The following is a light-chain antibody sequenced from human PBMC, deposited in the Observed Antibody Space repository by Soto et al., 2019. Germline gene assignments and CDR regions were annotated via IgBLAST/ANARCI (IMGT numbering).Light chain of an antibody. V-gene: IGKV1-6*01. CDR1: QAIRDD. J-gene: IGKJ1*01. Sequence: IQMTQSPSTLSASVGDRVSITCRASQAIRDDLGWYQKKPGKAPKLLIFAASRLERGVPSRFSGSGSGTDFTLTISSLQPEDFATYYCLQYHSSWTFGQGTKVDIK. CDR3: LQYHSSWT. CDR2: AAS.